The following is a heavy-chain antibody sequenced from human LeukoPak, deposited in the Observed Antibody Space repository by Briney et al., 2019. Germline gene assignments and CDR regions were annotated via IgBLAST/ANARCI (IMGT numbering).Heavy chain of an antibody. D-gene: IGHD2-21*01. Sequence: HPGGSLRLSCAASGFTFSSYDMNGVRQAPGKTLECVSAIIATGGSTYYADSVKGRFTISRDNFKNTPYLQMNSLRAEDTAVYYCAKDGLSRDTDFWGQGTMVTVSS. CDR2: IIATGGST. V-gene: IGHV3-23*01. CDR3: AKDGLSRDTDF. J-gene: IGHJ3*01. CDR1: GFTFSSYD.